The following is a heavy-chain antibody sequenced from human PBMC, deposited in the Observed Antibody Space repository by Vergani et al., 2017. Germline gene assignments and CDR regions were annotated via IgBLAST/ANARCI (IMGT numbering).Heavy chain of an antibody. D-gene: IGHD6-13*01. V-gene: IGHV3-49*04. CDR3: TTGFPGSSWSTY. CDR1: GLMFNNYG. J-gene: IGHJ4*01. Sequence: VQLVESGGGVVQPGRSLRLSCETSGLMFNNYGMHWVRQAPGKGLEWVGFVRNKEDGGTPEHASSVKGRFTISRDDSKAIAYLQMNSLKTEDTAVYYCTTGFPGSSWSTYWGQGTLVTVSS. CDR2: VRNKEDGGTP.